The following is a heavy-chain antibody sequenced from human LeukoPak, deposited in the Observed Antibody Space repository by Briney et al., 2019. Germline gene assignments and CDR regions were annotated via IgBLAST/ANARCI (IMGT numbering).Heavy chain of an antibody. Sequence: GAPLRLSCAASRFTFSTYAMYWLRPAPGKGLEWVTFIGGSSRYIYYADSVKGRFTTSRDNAKNSLFLQMSSLRAEDTAVYYCAREGGYGVGEAFDIWGQGTMVTVSS. CDR1: RFTFSTYA. CDR2: IGGSSRYI. CDR3: AREGGYGVGEAFDI. J-gene: IGHJ3*02. V-gene: IGHV3-21*01. D-gene: IGHD4-17*01.